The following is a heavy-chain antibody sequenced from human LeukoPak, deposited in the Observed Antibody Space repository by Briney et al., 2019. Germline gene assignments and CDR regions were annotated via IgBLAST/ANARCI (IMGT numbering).Heavy chain of an antibody. CDR3: ARDPCDFWSGYYDYMDV. CDR2: IIPIFGTA. J-gene: IGHJ6*03. V-gene: IGHV1-69*13. D-gene: IGHD3-3*01. Sequence: SVKVSCKASGGTFSSYAISWVRQAPGQGLEWMGGIIPIFGTANYAQKLQGRVTITADESTSTAYMELSSLRSEDTAVYYCARDPCDFWSGYYDYMDVWGKGTTVTVSS. CDR1: GGTFSSYA.